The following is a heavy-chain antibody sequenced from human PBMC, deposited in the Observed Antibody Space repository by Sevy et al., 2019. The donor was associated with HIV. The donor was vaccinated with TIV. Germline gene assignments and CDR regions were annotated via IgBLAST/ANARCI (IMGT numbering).Heavy chain of an antibody. D-gene: IGHD3-22*01. V-gene: IGHV1-69*13. CDR1: GGSFSNFA. Sequence: ASVKVSCKASGGSFSNFAISWVRQAPGQGLEWMGGVVPLFGKANYEQKFRDRLTITADESTRTAYMELSSLRSEDTAVYFWASEKGSFFRGDDSNTFYPRGVFDLWGQGTKVTVSS. J-gene: IGHJ3*01. CDR3: ASEKGSFFRGDDSNTFYPRGVFDL. CDR2: VVPLFGKA.